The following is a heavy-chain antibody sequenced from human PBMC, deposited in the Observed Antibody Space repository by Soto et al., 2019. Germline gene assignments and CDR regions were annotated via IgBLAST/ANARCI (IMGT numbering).Heavy chain of an antibody. CDR3: ARGEEQQLVLVDY. CDR2: MNPNSGNT. J-gene: IGHJ4*02. Sequence: ASVEVSCKASGYTFTSYEINWVRQATGQGLEWMGWMNPNSGNTGYAQKFQGRVTMTRNTSISTAYMELSSLRSEDTAVYYCARGEEQQLVLVDYWSQGTLVTVSS. D-gene: IGHD6-13*01. V-gene: IGHV1-8*01. CDR1: GYTFTSYE.